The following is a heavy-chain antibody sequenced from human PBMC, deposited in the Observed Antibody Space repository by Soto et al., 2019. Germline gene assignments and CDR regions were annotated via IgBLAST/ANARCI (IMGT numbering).Heavy chain of an antibody. Sequence: PGGSLRLSCTASGFTFGDYAMSWFRQAPGKGLEWVGFIRSKAYGGTTEYAASVKGRFTISRDDSKSIAYLQMNSLKTEDTAVYYCTRMGRAAAGTYYSYYGMDVWGQGTTGTVSS. CDR3: TRMGRAAAGTYYSYYGMDV. CDR2: IRSKAYGGTT. CDR1: GFTFGDYA. V-gene: IGHV3-49*03. D-gene: IGHD6-13*01. J-gene: IGHJ6*02.